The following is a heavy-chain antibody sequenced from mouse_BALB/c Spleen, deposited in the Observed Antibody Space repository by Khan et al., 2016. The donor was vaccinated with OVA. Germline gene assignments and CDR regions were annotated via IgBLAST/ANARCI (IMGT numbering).Heavy chain of an antibody. D-gene: IGHD2-4*01. J-gene: IGHJ1*01. CDR3: TRHQATMITTSCYFDV. V-gene: IGHV5-12-1*01. CDR1: GFAFSSYD. CDR2: ISSGGGSI. Sequence: EVELVESGGGLVKPGGSLKLSCAASGFAFSSYDMSWVRQTPEKRLDWVAYISSGGGSIYFPDTVKGRFTISRDNAKNTLYLQMGSLKSEDTAMYDCTRHQATMITTSCYFDVWGAGTTVTVSS.